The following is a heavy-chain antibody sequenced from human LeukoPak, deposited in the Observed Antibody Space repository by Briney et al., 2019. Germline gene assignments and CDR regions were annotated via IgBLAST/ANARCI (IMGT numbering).Heavy chain of an antibody. D-gene: IGHD6-19*01. CDR3: ARVHYSSGRDY. V-gene: IGHV1-69*13. CDR2: IIPIFGTA. CDR1: GGTFSNHA. Sequence: GASVKVSCKASGGTFSNHAVSWVRQAPGQGLEWMGGIIPIFGTANYAQKFQGRVTITADESTSTAYMELSRLRSDDTAVYYCARVHYSSGRDYWGQGTLVTASS. J-gene: IGHJ4*02.